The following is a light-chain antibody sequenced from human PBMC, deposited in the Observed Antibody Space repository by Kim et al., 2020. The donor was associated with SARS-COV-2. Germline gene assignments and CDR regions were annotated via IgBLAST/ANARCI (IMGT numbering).Light chain of an antibody. J-gene: IGLJ1*01. CDR3: NSRDSSGHPKYV. CDR2: GKN. CDR1: SLRIYY. V-gene: IGLV3-19*01. Sequence: LGQTVRITCQGDSLRIYYASWYQQKPGQAPVLVIYGKNNRPSGIPDRFSGSSSGNTASLTITGAQAEDEADYFCNSRDSSGHPKYVFGTGTKVTVL.